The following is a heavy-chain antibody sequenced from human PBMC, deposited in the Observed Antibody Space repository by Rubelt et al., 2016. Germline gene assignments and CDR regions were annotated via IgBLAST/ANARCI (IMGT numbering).Heavy chain of an antibody. V-gene: IGHV4-34*01. CDR3: ARRRRYSGSSYWYFDL. CDR1: GGSFSGYY. D-gene: IGHD1-26*01. CDR2: INHSGST. Sequence: QVQLQQWGAGLLKPSETLSLTCAVYGGSFSGYYWSWIRQPPGKGLEWIGEINHSGSTNYNPSLKSRVTISVDTSKTQFSWKLSSVTAADTAVYYCARRRRYSGSSYWYFDLWGRGTLVTVSS. J-gene: IGHJ2*01.